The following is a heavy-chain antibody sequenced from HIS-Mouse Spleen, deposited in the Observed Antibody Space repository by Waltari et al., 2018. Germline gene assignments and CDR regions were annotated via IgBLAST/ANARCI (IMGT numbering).Heavy chain of an antibody. Sequence: QVQLVESGGGVVQPGRSLRLSCAASGFTFSSYGMHWVRQAPGKGVEWVAFISYDGSNKYYAYSVKCRFTISRDNSKNTLYLQMNSLRAEDTAVYYCAKGKANCFDYWGQGTLVTVSS. V-gene: IGHV3-30*18. D-gene: IGHD5-12*01. CDR3: AKGKANCFDY. CDR2: ISYDGSNK. CDR1: GFTFSSYG. J-gene: IGHJ4*02.